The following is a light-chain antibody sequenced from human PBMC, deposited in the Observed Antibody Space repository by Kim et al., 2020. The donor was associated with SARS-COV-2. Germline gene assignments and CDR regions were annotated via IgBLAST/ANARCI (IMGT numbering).Light chain of an antibody. CDR2: WAS. J-gene: IGKJ2*01. CDR3: QQYFINPRT. Sequence: DIVMTQSPDSLAVSLGERATINCKSSQSLLYSSNNKNYLAWYQQKPGQPPKLLIYWASTRESGVPDRFSGSGSGTDFTLTISSLQAEDVAVYYCQQYFINPRTFGQGTKLEI. V-gene: IGKV4-1*01. CDR1: QSLLYSSNNKNY.